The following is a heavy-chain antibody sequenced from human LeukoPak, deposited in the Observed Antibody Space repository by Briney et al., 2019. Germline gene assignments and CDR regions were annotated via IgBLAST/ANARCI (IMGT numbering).Heavy chain of an antibody. CDR2: IYYRGSP. CDR3: AKIETARVSHHHYYMDV. V-gene: IGHV4-59*07. J-gene: IGHJ6*03. Sequence: SDTLSLTCTVSGRPISSYFWSWIRQPPGKGLEWIGHIYYRGSPNYNPSLKSRVTISEDTSKKKVSLRLNYVTAADTAVYYCAKIETARVSHHHYYMDVWGKGTTVIVSS. CDR1: GRPISSYF. D-gene: IGHD2-21*02.